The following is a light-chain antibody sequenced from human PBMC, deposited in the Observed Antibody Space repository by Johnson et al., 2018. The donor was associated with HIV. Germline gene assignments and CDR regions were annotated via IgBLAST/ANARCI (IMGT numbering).Light chain of an antibody. Sequence: QSVLTQPPSVSAAPGQKVTISCSGSSSNIGNNYVSWYQQLPGTAPKLLIYDNHKRPSGIPDRFSGSKSGTSATLGITGLQTGDEADYYCGTWDSSLSVYVFRTGTKVTVL. V-gene: IGLV1-51*02. J-gene: IGLJ1*01. CDR2: DNH. CDR1: SSNIGNNY. CDR3: GTWDSSLSVYV.